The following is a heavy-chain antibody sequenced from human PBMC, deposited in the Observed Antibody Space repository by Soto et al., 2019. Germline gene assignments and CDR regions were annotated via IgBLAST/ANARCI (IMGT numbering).Heavy chain of an antibody. CDR1: GFTFSNYG. V-gene: IGHV3-30*18. D-gene: IGHD3-22*01. CDR2: ISFDGNNK. J-gene: IGHJ5*02. CDR3: VKPKEHFYDSSPGET. Sequence: QVQVVESGGGVVQPGWSQRLSCAASGFTFSNYGMHWVRQAPGKGLEWVAIISFDGNNKDYSDSVKGRFTISRDNSKNMVFLPMNSLRPEDTAVYYCVKPKEHFYDSSPGETWGQGTPVTVSS.